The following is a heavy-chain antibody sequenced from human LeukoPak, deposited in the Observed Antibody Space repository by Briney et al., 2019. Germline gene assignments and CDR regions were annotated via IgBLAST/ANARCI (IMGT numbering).Heavy chain of an antibody. J-gene: IGHJ6*02. CDR3: ARGTFGALDV. D-gene: IGHD3-16*01. CDR2: IYPGDSDT. V-gene: IGHV5-51*01. CDR1: GYSFTNYW. Sequence: GGSLRLSCKDSGYSFTNYWIAWVRQMPGKGLEWMGIIYPGDSDTRYSPSFQGQVAISADKSISTAYLQWSSLKASDTAMYYCARGTFGALDVWGQGTTVTVSS.